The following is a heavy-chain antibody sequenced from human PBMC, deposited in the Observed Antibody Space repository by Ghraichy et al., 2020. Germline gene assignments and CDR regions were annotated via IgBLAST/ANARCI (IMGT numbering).Heavy chain of an antibody. CDR2: IYTSGST. Sequence: SETLSLTCTVSGGSISSYYWSWIRQPAGKGLEWIGRIYTSGSTYYNPSLKSRVTMSVDTSKNQFSLKLSSVTAADTAVYYCARDLSYGDYELDYFDYWGQGTLVTVSS. J-gene: IGHJ4*02. D-gene: IGHD4-17*01. CDR1: GGSISSYY. V-gene: IGHV4-4*07. CDR3: ARDLSYGDYELDYFDY.